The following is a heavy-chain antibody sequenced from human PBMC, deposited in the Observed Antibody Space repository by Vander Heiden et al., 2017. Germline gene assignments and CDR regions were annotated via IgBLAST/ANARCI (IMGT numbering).Heavy chain of an antibody. CDR3: AKGWGKQLWPRAWRGDAFDI. CDR2: IRWNSGNI. V-gene: IGHV3-9*01. Sequence: CAASGFTFDDYAMHWVRQAPGKGLEWVSSIRWNSGNIGYADSVQGRFTISRDDAKHSLYLQMNSLRAEDTALYYCAKGWGKQLWPRAWRGDAFDIWGRGTIVTVSS. D-gene: IGHD5-18*01. J-gene: IGHJ3*02. CDR1: GFTFDDYA.